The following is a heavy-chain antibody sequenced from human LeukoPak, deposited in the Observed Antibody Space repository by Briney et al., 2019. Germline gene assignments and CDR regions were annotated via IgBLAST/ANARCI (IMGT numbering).Heavy chain of an antibody. CDR1: GFTFSIYS. V-gene: IGHV3-23*01. CDR2: ISGAAGST. D-gene: IGHD2-2*01. Sequence: GGSLRLSCAASGFTFSIYSISWVRQAPGKGLEWVSLISGAAGSTHYAASVKGRFTIYRDNSKNTLYLQMTSLRAEDTAVYYCAKEMSSSNIDHCGQGTLVTVSS. CDR3: AKEMSSSNIDH. J-gene: IGHJ4*02.